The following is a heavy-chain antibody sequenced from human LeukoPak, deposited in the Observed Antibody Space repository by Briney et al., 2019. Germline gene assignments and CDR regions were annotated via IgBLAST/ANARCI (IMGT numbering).Heavy chain of an antibody. CDR2: IYYSGST. J-gene: IGHJ4*02. V-gene: IGHV4-59*08. D-gene: IGHD6-13*01. CDR1: GGSISSYY. CDR3: ARRAYSTTWSYFDY. Sequence: SETLSLTCTVSGGSISSYYWSWIRQPPGKGLEWIGYIYYSGSTNYNPSLKSRVTISVGTSKNQFSLKLSSVTAADTAVYYCARRAYSTTWSYFDYWGQGTLVTVSS.